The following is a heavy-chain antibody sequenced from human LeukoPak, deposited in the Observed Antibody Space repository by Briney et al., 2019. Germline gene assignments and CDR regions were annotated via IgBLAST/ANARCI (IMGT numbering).Heavy chain of an antibody. Sequence: GEPRKISCKGSGYRFTIYWIGWVRQMPGKGLECMGIIYSGDSATRYSPSFHGQVTISADKSISTAYLQWSSLKASDTAMYYCARLYDLYSRRYYMDVWGKGTTVTVSS. J-gene: IGHJ6*03. D-gene: IGHD6-13*01. V-gene: IGHV5-51*01. CDR2: IYSGDSAT. CDR3: ARLYDLYSRRYYMDV. CDR1: GYRFTIYW.